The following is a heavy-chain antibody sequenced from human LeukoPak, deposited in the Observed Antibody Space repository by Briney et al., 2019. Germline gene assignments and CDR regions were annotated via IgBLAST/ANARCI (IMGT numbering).Heavy chain of an antibody. V-gene: IGHV3-53*01. Sequence: GGSVRLSCAASGFTVSSNYMSWVRQAPGKGLEWVSVIYSGGSTYYADSVKGRFTISRDNSKNTLYLQMNSLRAEDTAVYYCARAGRGMVRDYYYYGMDVWGQGTTVTVSS. CDR1: GFTVSSNY. D-gene: IGHD3-10*01. CDR2: IYSGGST. J-gene: IGHJ6*02. CDR3: ARAGRGMVRDYYYYGMDV.